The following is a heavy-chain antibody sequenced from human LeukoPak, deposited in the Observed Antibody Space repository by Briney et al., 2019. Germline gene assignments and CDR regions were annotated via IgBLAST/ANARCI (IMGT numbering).Heavy chain of an antibody. CDR3: AKGMGYDSSGYAFDY. V-gene: IGHV3-9*01. CDR2: ISWNSGSI. D-gene: IGHD3-22*01. J-gene: IGHJ4*02. Sequence: GRSLRLSCAASGFTFDDYAMHWVRQAPGKGLEWVSGISWNSGSIGYADSMKGRFTISRDNAKNSLYLQMNSLRAEDTALYYCAKGMGYDSSGYAFDYWGQGTLVTVSS. CDR1: GFTFDDYA.